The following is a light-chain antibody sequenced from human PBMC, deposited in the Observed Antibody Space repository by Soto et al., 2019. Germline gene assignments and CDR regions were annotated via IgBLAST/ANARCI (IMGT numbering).Light chain of an antibody. CDR1: QSISNY. CDR2: TAS. Sequence: DIQMTQSPSSLSASVGDRVTITCRASQSISNYLNWYQQKPGKAPNLLIYTASSLQAGVPSRFSGSGSETDFTLTISSLQPEDFATYYCQQSSSTPLTFGGGTKVEIK. J-gene: IGKJ4*01. CDR3: QQSSSTPLT. V-gene: IGKV1-39*01.